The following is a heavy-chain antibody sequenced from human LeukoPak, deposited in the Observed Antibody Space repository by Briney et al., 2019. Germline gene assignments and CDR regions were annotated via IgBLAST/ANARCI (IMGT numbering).Heavy chain of an antibody. D-gene: IGHD5-24*01. CDR3: AKKMGQEGPGPFDY. V-gene: IGHV3-30*18. CDR2: IWYGGSNK. CDR1: GFTFSSYG. Sequence: PGRSLRLSCAASGFTFSSYGMHWVRQAPGKGLEWVAVIWYGGSNKYYADSVKGRFTISRDNSKNTLYLQMNSLRAEDTAVYYCAKKMGQEGPGPFDYWGQGTLVTVSS. J-gene: IGHJ4*02.